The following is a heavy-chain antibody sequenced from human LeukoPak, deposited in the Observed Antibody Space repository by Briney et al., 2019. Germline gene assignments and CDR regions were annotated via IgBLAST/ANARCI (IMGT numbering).Heavy chain of an antibody. CDR3: ARGRANTAMAEYYFDY. CDR1: GGSISSSSYY. D-gene: IGHD5-18*01. J-gene: IGHJ4*02. Sequence: SETLSLTCTVSGGSISSSSYYWGWIRQPPGKGLEWIGSLYYSGSTYYNPSLKSRVTISVDTSKNQFSLKLSSVTAADTAVYYCARGRANTAMAEYYFDYWGQGTLVTVSS. CDR2: LYYSGST. V-gene: IGHV4-39*01.